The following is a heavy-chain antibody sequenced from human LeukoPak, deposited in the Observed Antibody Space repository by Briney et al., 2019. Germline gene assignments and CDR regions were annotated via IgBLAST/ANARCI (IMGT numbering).Heavy chain of an antibody. CDR2: IYTSGST. J-gene: IGHJ4*02. V-gene: IGHV4-4*07. CDR1: GGSISSYY. CDR3: ARGSSGWHPDY. Sequence: SETLSLTCTVSGGSISSYYWSWIRQPAGKGLEWIGRIYTSGSTNYNPSLKSRVTISVETSKKKYSLKLSSVTAADTAVYYCARGSSGWHPDYWGQGTLVTVSS. D-gene: IGHD6-19*01.